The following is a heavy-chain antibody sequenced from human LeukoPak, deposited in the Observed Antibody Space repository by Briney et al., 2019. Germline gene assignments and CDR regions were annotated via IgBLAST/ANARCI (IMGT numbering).Heavy chain of an antibody. CDR2: IIPIFGTA. CDR3: ARDLVPYYYDGSGHSRWAFDI. D-gene: IGHD3-22*01. V-gene: IGHV1-69*13. Sequence: SVKVSCEASGGTFSSYAISWVRQAPGQGLEWMGGIIPIFGTANYAQKFQGRVTITADESTSTAYMELSSLRSEDTAVYYCARDLVPYYYDGSGHSRWAFDIWGQGTMVTVSS. CDR1: GGTFSSYA. J-gene: IGHJ3*02.